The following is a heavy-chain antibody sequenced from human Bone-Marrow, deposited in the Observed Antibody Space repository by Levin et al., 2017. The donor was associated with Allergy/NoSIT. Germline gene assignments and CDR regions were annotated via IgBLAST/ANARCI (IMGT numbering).Heavy chain of an antibody. J-gene: IGHJ4*02. Sequence: GGSLRLSCEASGFTFNNVWMSWVRQTPGKGLEWVAYINKDGGDQNYVDSVKGRFTISRDNAKNLLYLQMNSLRDDDTAVYYCATYDFWAPGSSWGQGILVTVSS. V-gene: IGHV3-7*01. CDR3: ATYDFWAPGSS. CDR1: GFTFNNVW. CDR2: INKDGGDQ. D-gene: IGHD3/OR15-3a*01.